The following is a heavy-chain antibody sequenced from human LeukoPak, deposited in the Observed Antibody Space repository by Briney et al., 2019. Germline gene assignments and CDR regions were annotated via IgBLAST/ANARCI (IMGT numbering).Heavy chain of an antibody. CDR1: GFTFRSYN. V-gene: IGHV3-21*01. CDR3: ARVIAFRGYMDV. D-gene: IGHD3-16*02. Sequence: GGSLRLSYAASGFTFRSYNMNWVRQAPGKGLEWVSYISSSSSYIYYADSVKGRFTITRDNAKNSLYLQMNSLRAEDTAGYYCARVIAFRGYMDVWGKGITVTVSS. CDR2: ISSSSSYI. J-gene: IGHJ6*03.